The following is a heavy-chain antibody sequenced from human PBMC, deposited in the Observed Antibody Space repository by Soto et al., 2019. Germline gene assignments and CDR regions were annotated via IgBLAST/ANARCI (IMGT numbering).Heavy chain of an antibody. CDR3: ARVRKVSASWFDP. CDR1: GATFSNYV. V-gene: IGHV1-69*06. CDR2: VIPILGTS. J-gene: IGHJ5*02. Sequence: QVQLVQSGAEVKKPGSSVRVSCKASGATFSNYVISWVRQAPGQGLEWMGEVIPILGTSSHAQNFQDRVTITADKSTSTAYMELSSLRSEDTAVYYCARVRKVSASWFDPWGQGTLVTVSS.